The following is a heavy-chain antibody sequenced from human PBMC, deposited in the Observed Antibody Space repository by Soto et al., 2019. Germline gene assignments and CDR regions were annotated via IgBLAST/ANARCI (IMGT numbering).Heavy chain of an antibody. Sequence: SETLSLTXTVSGGSISSSSYYWGWIRQPPGKGLEWIGSIYYSGSTYYNPSLKSRVTISVDTSKNQFSLKLSSVTAADTAVYYCARQSSSGWYMDAFDIWGQGTMVTVSS. CDR1: GGSISSSSYY. CDR2: IYYSGST. V-gene: IGHV4-39*01. CDR3: ARQSSSGWYMDAFDI. J-gene: IGHJ3*02. D-gene: IGHD6-19*01.